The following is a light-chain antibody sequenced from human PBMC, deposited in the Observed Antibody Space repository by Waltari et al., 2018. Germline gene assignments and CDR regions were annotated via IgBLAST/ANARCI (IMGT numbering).Light chain of an antibody. Sequence: QLELTQSPSASASLGASVKLTCTLSSGHITNVVAWHQQQPQKAPRYLMKVNSDGSHSRGDEIPDRFSGSSSGAERYLTISSLQSEDEADYYCQTGGHGTWVFGGGTKLTVL. V-gene: IGLV4-69*01. CDR2: VNSDGSH. CDR1: SGHITNV. CDR3: QTGGHGTWV. J-gene: IGLJ3*02.